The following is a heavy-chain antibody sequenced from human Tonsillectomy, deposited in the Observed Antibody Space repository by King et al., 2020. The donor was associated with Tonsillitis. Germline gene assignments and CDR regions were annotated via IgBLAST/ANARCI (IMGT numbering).Heavy chain of an antibody. CDR3: ARHRSSGWGLDY. J-gene: IGHJ4*02. Sequence: VQLQESGPGLVKPSETLSLTCTVSGGSISSYSWSWIRQPPGQGLEWIGYVYYSVSTNYNPSLKTRVTISVDTSKSQLSLKRSSVTAADTAVYYCARHRSSGWGLDYWGQGTLVTVSS. V-gene: IGHV4-59*08. D-gene: IGHD6-19*01. CDR1: GGSISSYS. CDR2: VYYSVST.